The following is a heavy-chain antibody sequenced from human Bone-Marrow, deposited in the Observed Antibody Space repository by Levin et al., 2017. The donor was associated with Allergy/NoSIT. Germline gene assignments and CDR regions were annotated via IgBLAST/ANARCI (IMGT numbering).Heavy chain of an antibody. CDR2: VGFDETNT. J-gene: IGHJ4*02. D-gene: IGHD4-17*01. Sequence: GGSLRLSCTGSGFVFGTFGMHWVRQIPGKGLEWVAVVGFDETNTHYADPVKGRFIISRDNSKNTLYLIMNNLRVEDTAVYYCARSGLTGESDFWGQGTLVIVSS. CDR1: GFVFGTFG. V-gene: IGHV3-33*01. CDR3: ARSGLTGESDF.